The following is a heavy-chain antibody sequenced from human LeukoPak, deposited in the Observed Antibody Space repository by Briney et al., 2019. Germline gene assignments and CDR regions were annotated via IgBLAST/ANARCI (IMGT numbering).Heavy chain of an antibody. D-gene: IGHD5-12*01. CDR2: IYYSGST. Sequence: PSETLSLTCTVSGGSISSSSYYWGWIRQPPGKGLEWIGSIYYSGSTYYNPSLKSRVTISVDTSKNQFSLKLSSVTAADTAVYYCARRDHSGCDLEPYYFDYWGQGTLVTVSS. CDR3: ARRDHSGCDLEPYYFDY. J-gene: IGHJ4*02. CDR1: GGSISSSSYY. V-gene: IGHV4-39*01.